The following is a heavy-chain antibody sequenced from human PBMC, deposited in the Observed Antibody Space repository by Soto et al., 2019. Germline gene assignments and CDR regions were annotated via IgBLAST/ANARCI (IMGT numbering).Heavy chain of an antibody. CDR2: IKSDSSSL. CDR3: ARKPMTGSLSGAFDI. V-gene: IGHV3-21*06. D-gene: IGHD3-9*01. Sequence: VQLVESGGGLVEPGGSLRLSCAASGFTFSTYLMNWVRQARGKGLEWVSSIKSDSSSLYYADSVKGRFTISRDNAKNSLHLQMNSLRVEDTAMYFCARKPMTGSLSGAFDIWGQGTMVTVSS. J-gene: IGHJ3*02. CDR1: GFTFSTYL.